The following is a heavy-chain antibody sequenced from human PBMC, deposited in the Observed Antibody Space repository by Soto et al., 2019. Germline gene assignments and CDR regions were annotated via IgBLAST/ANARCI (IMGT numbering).Heavy chain of an antibody. CDR3: AAYSHKCY. D-gene: IGHD3-16*01. V-gene: IGHV3-66*01. J-gene: IGHJ4*02. CDR2: IYSGGRT. Sequence: EEQLVESGGDLVQPGGSLRLSCAASGFTVSNNYMSWVRQAPGKGLEWVSLIYSGGRTYYADSVKGRFTISRDSSKNTLSLQMNSLRAEDTAMYSCAAYSHKCYWGQGTLVTVSS. CDR1: GFTVSNNY.